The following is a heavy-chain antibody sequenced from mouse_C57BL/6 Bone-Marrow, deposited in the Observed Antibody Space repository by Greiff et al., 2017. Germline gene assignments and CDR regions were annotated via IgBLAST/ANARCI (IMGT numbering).Heavy chain of an antibody. V-gene: IGHV14-1*01. CDR1: GFNIKDDY. CDR2: IDPENGDT. Sequence: VQLQQSGAELVRPGASVKLSCTASGFNIKDDYMHWVKQRPEQGLEWIGRIDPENGDTEYAPKFQGKATMTADTSSNTAYLQLSSLTSGDTSAYYGAGYYYGSSYGMDYWGQGTTLTVSS. D-gene: IGHD1-1*01. CDR3: AGYYYGSSYGMDY. J-gene: IGHJ2*01.